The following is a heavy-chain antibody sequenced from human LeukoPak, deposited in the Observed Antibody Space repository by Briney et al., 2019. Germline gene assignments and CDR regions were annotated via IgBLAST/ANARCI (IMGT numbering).Heavy chain of an antibody. CDR1: GYTFTGYY. CDR2: INPNSGGT. Sequence: GASVKVSCKASGYTFTGYYMHWVRQAPGQGLEWMGWINPNSGGTNYAQKFQGRVTMTRDTSISTAYMELSRLRSDDTAVYYCARGRGYEKSWFEPWGQGTLVTVSS. J-gene: IGHJ5*02. CDR3: ARGRGYEKSWFEP. D-gene: IGHD5-12*01. V-gene: IGHV1-2*02.